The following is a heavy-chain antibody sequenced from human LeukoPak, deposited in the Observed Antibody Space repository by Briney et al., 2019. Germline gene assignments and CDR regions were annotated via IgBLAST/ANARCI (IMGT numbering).Heavy chain of an antibody. CDR1: EYTFTNYW. V-gene: IGHV5-51*01. D-gene: IGHD2-2*01. CDR2: IYPGDSDT. Sequence: GESLKISCKGSEYTFTNYWIGWVRQMPGKGLEWMGIIYPGDSDTRYSPSFQGQVTISADKSISTAYLQWSSLKASDTAMYYCARRGYCSSTACSVAAFDIWGQGTMVTVSS. CDR3: ARRGYCSSTACSVAAFDI. J-gene: IGHJ3*02.